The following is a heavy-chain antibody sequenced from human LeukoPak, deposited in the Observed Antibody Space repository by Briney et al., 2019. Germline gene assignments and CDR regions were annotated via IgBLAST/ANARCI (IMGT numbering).Heavy chain of an antibody. Sequence: PGGSLRLSCTTSGFNFNYYFMAWVRQAPGKGLEWLATIDKDGSGTEYIDSVRGRFTISRDNTKKSIYLQMSSLSADDTAVYFGATEYWYRHDYWGQGILVTVSS. CDR2: IDKDGSGT. CDR1: GFNFNYYF. CDR3: ATEYWYRHDY. D-gene: IGHD6-13*01. J-gene: IGHJ4*02. V-gene: IGHV3-7*01.